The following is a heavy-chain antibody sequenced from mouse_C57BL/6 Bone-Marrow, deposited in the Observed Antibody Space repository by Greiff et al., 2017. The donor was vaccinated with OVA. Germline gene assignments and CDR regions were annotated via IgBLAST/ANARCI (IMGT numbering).Heavy chain of an antibody. J-gene: IGHJ2*01. D-gene: IGHD2-4*01. Sequence: QVQLKQPGAELVKPGASVKMSCKASGYTFTSYWITWVKQRPGQGLEWIGDIYPGSGSTNYNEKFKSKATLTVDTSSSTAYMQLSSLTSEDSAVYYCARSDDYDGRDYWGQGTTLTVSS. V-gene: IGHV1-55*01. CDR3: ARSDDYDGRDY. CDR2: IYPGSGST. CDR1: GYTFTSYW.